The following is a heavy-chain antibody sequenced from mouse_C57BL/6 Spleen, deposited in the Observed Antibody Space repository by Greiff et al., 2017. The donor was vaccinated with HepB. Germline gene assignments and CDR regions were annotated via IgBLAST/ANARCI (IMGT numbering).Heavy chain of an antibody. J-gene: IGHJ1*03. V-gene: IGHV1-52*01. CDR1: GYTFTSYW. D-gene: IGHD2-5*01. CDR2: IDPSDSET. CDR3: ASRGYSNYGSYWYFDV. Sequence: QVQLQQPGAELVRPGSSVKLSCKASGYTFTSYWMHWVKQRPIQGLEWIGNIDPSDSETHYNQKFKDKATLTVDKSSSTAYMQLSSLTSEDSAVYYCASRGYSNYGSYWYFDVWCTGTTVTVSS.